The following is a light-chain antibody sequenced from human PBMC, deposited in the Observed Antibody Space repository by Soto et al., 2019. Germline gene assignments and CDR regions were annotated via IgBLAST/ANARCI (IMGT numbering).Light chain of an antibody. Sequence: EIVMTQSPATLSVSPGERATLSCRASQSVSSDLAWYQQQPGQAPRLLIYGASTRATGIPARFSASGSGTEFTLTISSLQSEDFAVYFCQQYSKWPWTFGQGIKVDI. CDR3: QQYSKWPWT. V-gene: IGKV3-15*01. CDR1: QSVSSD. J-gene: IGKJ1*01. CDR2: GAS.